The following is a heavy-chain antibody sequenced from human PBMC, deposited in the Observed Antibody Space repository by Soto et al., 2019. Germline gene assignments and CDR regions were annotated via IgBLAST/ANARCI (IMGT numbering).Heavy chain of an antibody. CDR1: GYSFTNYG. V-gene: IGHV1-18*04. CDR2: INAYNGNT. J-gene: IGHJ3*01. D-gene: IGHD3-10*01. CDR3: PREINSDTIIGAFDL. Sequence: ASVKVSFKASGYSFTNYGISFMRQAPGQGLEWMGWINAYNGNTKYAQKLQARVTMTTDASTNTAYMDLRSLRSDDTAVYYCPREINSDTIIGAFDLWGQGTMVTVSS.